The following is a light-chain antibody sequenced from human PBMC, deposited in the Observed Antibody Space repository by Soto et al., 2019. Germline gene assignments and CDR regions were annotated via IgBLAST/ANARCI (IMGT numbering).Light chain of an antibody. J-gene: IGKJ2*01. CDR3: QQYGSSPWYT. Sequence: EIVLTQSPGTLSLSPGERATLSCRASQSVSSSYLAWYQQKPGQAPRLLIYGASSRATGIPDRFSGSGSGTDFTHTISRLEPEDFAVYYCQQYGSSPWYTFGQGTKLEIK. CDR2: GAS. V-gene: IGKV3-20*01. CDR1: QSVSSSY.